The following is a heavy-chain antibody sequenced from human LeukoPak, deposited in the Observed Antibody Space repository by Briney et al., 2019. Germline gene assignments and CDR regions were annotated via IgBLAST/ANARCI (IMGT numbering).Heavy chain of an antibody. CDR2: IYYSGST. CDR1: GGSISSYY. CDR3: ARALGGSFDY. D-gene: IGHD4-23*01. J-gene: IGHJ4*02. V-gene: IGHV4-59*01. Sequence: SETLSLTCTVSGGSISSYYWSWIRQPPGKGLEWIGYIYYSGSTNYNPSLKSRVTISVDTSKNQFSLKLSSVTAADTAAYYCARALGGSFDYWGQGTLVTVSS.